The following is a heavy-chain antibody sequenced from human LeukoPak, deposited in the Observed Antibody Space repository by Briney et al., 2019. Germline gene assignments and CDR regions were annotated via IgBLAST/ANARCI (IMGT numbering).Heavy chain of an antibody. J-gene: IGHJ4*02. D-gene: IGHD2-21*01. CDR2: VAHHGKT. Sequence: GSLRLSCAASGFTFSSHWMTWVRQAPGKGLEWIAEVAHHGKTNYNPSLESRVTVSLDKSKSQFSLNLTSVTAADTAVYFCTRTNRDWVPSDYWGQGTLVTVSS. V-gene: IGHV4-4*01. CDR1: GFTFSSHW. CDR3: TRTNRDWVPSDY.